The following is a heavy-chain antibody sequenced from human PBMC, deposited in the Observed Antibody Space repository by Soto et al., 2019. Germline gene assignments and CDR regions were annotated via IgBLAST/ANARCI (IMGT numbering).Heavy chain of an antibody. J-gene: IGHJ4*02. CDR3: AKAGGAFYESRGFYSYYFDY. D-gene: IGHD3-22*01. CDR1: GYTFTSYG. Sequence: AAVKVSCKASGYTFTSYGISWVRQAPGQGLELMGWISAYNGNTNYAQKFQGRVTMTTDTSTSTAYMELRSLRSDDTAVYYCAKAGGAFYESRGFYSYYFDYWGLGTLVTVSS. V-gene: IGHV1-18*01. CDR2: ISAYNGNT.